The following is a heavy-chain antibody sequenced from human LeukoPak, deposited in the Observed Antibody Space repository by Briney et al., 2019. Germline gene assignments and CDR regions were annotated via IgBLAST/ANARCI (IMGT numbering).Heavy chain of an antibody. D-gene: IGHD5-12*01. Sequence: ASVKVSCKASGGTFSSYAISWVRQAPGQGLEWMGRIIPILGIANYAQKFQGRVTITADKSTSTAYMELSRLRSDDTAVYYCARDLTYDSGDGYWGQGTLVTVSS. V-gene: IGHV1-69*04. CDR1: GGTFSSYA. CDR3: ARDLTYDSGDGY. J-gene: IGHJ4*02. CDR2: IIPILGIA.